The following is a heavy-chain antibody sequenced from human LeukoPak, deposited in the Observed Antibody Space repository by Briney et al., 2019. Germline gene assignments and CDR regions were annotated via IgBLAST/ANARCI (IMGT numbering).Heavy chain of an antibody. CDR3: AREGRYCGGGRCSYMDV. J-gene: IGHJ6*03. CDR1: GYSISSGYY. Sequence: SETLSLTCTVSGYSISSGYYWDWIRQPPGKGLEWIGSIYHSGSPYYNSSLKSRVTISVDTSKNQFSLKLSSVTATDTAVYYCAREGRYCGGGRCSYMDVWGKGTTVTVSS. V-gene: IGHV4-38-2*02. D-gene: IGHD2-15*01. CDR2: IYHSGSP.